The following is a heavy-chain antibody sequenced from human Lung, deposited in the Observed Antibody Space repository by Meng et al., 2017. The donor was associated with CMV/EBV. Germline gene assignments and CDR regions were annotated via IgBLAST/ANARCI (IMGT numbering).Heavy chain of an antibody. V-gene: IGHV4-61*03. CDR2: VYFSGVT. D-gene: IGHD3-10*01. CDR3: ARGGPRGYHGMAV. J-gene: IGHJ6*04. Sequence: SETLSLXCTVSGGSVNSGSYSWNWIRQPPGKGLEWMGSVYFSGVTNYSPSLKSRVTVSMDTSKNHFSLKMSYMAAADTAVYYCARGGPRGYHGMAVWGKETTVTVSS. CDR1: GGSVNSGSYS.